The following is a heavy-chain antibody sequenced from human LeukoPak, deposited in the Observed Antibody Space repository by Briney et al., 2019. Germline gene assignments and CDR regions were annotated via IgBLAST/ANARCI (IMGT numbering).Heavy chain of an antibody. CDR3: ARRLPGSDWYFDY. D-gene: IGHD3-9*01. CDR2: IYYTGNT. J-gene: IGHJ4*02. Sequence: SETLSLTCTVSGGSIRGSTYYWGWIRQPPGKGRGFLGTIYYTGNTNYNPSFKSRVTMSVDTSKNQFSLKLTSVTAIDTAVYYCARRLPGSDWYFDYWGQGALVTVSS. CDR1: GGSIRGSTYY. V-gene: IGHV4-39*01.